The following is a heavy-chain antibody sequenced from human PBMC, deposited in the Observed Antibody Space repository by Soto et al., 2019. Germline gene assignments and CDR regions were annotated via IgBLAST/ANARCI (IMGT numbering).Heavy chain of an antibody. CDR1: GYTLTELS. CDR2: FDPEDGET. D-gene: IGHD5-18*01. V-gene: IGHV1-24*01. J-gene: IGHJ3*02. CDR3: ATAKLSGYSYHDAFDI. Sequence: ASVKVSCKVSGYTLTELSMHWVRQAPGKGLEWMGGFDPEDGETIYAQKFQGRVTMTEDTSTDTAYMELSSVRSEDTAVYYCATAKLSGYSYHDAFDIWGQGTMVTVSS.